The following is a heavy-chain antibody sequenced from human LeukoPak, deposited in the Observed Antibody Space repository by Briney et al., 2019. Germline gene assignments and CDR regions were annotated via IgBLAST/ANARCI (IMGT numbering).Heavy chain of an antibody. CDR1: GYTFTGYY. J-gene: IGHJ4*02. V-gene: IGHV1-2*02. D-gene: IGHD1-7*01. CDR3: ARSEKLTGTTYAY. CDR2: INPNSGGT. Sequence: RASVKVSCKASGYTFTGYYMHWVRQAPGQGVEWMGWINPNSGGTNYAQKFQGRVTMTRDTSISTAYMELSRLRSDDTAVYYCARSEKLTGTTYAYWGQGTLVTVSS.